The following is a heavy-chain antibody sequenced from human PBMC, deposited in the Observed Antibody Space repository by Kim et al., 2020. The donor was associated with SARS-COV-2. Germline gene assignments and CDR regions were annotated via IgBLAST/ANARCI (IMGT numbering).Heavy chain of an antibody. J-gene: IGHJ6*02. V-gene: IGHV3-21*01. D-gene: IGHD2-15*01. CDR3: ARDGAEDYYYGMDV. Sequence: AESVKGRFTISRDNAKNSLYLQMNSLRAEDTAVYYCARDGAEDYYYGMDVWAKGPRSPSP.